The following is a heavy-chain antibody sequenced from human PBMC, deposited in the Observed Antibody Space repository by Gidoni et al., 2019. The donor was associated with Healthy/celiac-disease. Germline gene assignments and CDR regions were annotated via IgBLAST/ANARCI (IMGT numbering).Heavy chain of an antibody. CDR1: GYTFTSYC. V-gene: IGHV1-18*01. CDR3: ARDLRRATRTTVTPTPAAY. J-gene: IGHJ4*02. Sequence: QVQLVQSGAEVKKPGASVKVSCKASGYTFTSYCIRWVRQAPGQGLEWMGWISAYNGNTNYAQKLQGRVTMTTDTSTSTAYMELRSLRSDDTAVYYCARDLRRATRTTVTPTPAAYWGQGTLVTVSS. D-gene: IGHD4-17*01. CDR2: ISAYNGNT.